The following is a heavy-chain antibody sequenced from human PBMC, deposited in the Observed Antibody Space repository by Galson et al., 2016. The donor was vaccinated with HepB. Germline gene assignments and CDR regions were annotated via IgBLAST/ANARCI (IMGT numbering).Heavy chain of an antibody. CDR3: AREKGYLTKWFFDL. D-gene: IGHD3-16*02. J-gene: IGHJ2*01. CDR2: IYSDGSA. Sequence: SLRLSCAASGFVVSTKYMSWVRQAPGKGLEWVSVIYSDGSAYYADSVKGRFTISRDISKNMVDLQMNNLRAEDTAVYYCAREKGYLTKWFFDLWGRGTLVTVSS. CDR1: GFVVSTKY. V-gene: IGHV3-66*02.